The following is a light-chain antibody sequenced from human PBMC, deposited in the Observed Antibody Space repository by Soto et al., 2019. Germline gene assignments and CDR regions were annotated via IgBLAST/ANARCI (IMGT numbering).Light chain of an antibody. Sequence: EIVLTQSPGTLSLSPGERATLSCRASQSVSSSYIAWYQQKPGQAPRLLIYGPSSRATGIPARFSGSGSGTDFTLTISSLEPEDFAVYYCQQRSNWPPVTFGGGTKVDIK. CDR3: QQRSNWPPVT. CDR1: QSVSSSY. J-gene: IGKJ4*01. CDR2: GPS. V-gene: IGKV3D-20*02.